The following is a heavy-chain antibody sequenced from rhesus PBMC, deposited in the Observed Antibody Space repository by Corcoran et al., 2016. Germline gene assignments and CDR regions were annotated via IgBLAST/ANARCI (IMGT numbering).Heavy chain of an antibody. CDR3: TKPGYSSGWYFDY. Sequence: EVQLVESAGGLVQPGGSLRLSCSASGFPFRRSALPGVRQASGKGLEWVGRSRSKSNNYETGYAASVKGRFTISRDDSKNTAYLQMNSLKTEDTAVYYCTKPGYSSGWYFDYWGQGVLVTVSS. D-gene: IGHD6-31*01. CDR2: SRSKSNNYET. CDR1: GFPFRRSA. V-gene: IGHV3-118*01. J-gene: IGHJ4*01.